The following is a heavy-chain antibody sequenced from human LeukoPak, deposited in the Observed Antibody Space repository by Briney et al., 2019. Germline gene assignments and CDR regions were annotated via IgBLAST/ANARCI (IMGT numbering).Heavy chain of an antibody. CDR3: ARVGTIFGVTSRYWFDP. Sequence: ASVKVSCKASGYTFTSYAMHWVRQAPGQRLEWMGWINAGNGNTKYSQKFQGRVTITRDTSASTAYMELSSLRSEDTAAYYCARVGTIFGVTSRYWFDPWGQGTLVTVSS. J-gene: IGHJ5*02. CDR2: INAGNGNT. V-gene: IGHV1-3*01. CDR1: GYTFTSYA. D-gene: IGHD3-3*01.